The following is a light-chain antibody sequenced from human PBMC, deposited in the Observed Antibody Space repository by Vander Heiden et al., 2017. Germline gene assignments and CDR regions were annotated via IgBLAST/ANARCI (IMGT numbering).Light chain of an antibody. CDR2: DAS. Sequence: EIVMTQSPATLSVSPGERATLSCRASRFVSSNLAWYQQKPGQAPRLLIYDASTRATGIPARFSGSGSGTEFTLTISSLQPEDFAVYYCQQYNNWITFGQGTRLEIK. V-gene: IGKV3-15*01. CDR1: RFVSSN. J-gene: IGKJ5*01. CDR3: QQYNNWIT.